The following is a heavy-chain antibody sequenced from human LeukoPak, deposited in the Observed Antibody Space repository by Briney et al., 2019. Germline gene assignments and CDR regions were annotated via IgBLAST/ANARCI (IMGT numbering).Heavy chain of an antibody. D-gene: IGHD6-19*01. Sequence: PGGSLRLSCAASGVSFSVYEIHCVRQAPRKGLEWISDISSSGTTTYYADSVKGRFTISRDNSKNSLYLKMNSLRAEDKAVYYCTTPTVASNFDYWGQGTLVTVSS. J-gene: IGHJ4*02. CDR3: TTPTVASNFDY. CDR1: GVSFSVYE. V-gene: IGHV3-48*03. CDR2: ISSSGTTT.